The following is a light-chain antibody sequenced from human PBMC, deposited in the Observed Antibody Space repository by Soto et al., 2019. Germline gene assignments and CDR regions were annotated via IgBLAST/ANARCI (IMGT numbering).Light chain of an antibody. Sequence: QSVLTQPASVSGSPGQSIAISCTGTSSDVGGYNFVSWYQHHPGKAPKLLIYDVTSRPSGVSDRFSASKSGNTASLTISGLQTEDEADYYRSSHTSSRTLVFGTGTKVTVL. CDR3: SSHTSSRTLV. V-gene: IGLV2-14*03. J-gene: IGLJ1*01. CDR1: SSDVGGYNF. CDR2: DVT.